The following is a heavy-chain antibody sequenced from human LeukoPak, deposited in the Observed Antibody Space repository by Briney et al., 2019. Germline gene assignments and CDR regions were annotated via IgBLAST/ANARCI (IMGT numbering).Heavy chain of an antibody. CDR3: ARGDIVVAPAAIGGDYSYYYYYMDV. V-gene: IGHV1-69*06. J-gene: IGHJ6*03. D-gene: IGHD2-2*01. CDR2: IIPIFGTA. CDR1: GGTFSSYA. Sequence: ASVKVSCKASGGTFSSYAISWVRQAPGQGLEWMGGIIPIFGTANYAQKFQGRVTITADKSTSTAYMELSSLRSEDTAVYYCARGDIVVAPAAIGGDYSYYYYYMDVWGKGTTVTVSS.